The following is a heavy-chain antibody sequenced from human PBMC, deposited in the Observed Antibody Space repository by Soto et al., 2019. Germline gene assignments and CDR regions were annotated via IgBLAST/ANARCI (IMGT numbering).Heavy chain of an antibody. D-gene: IGHD2-2*01. J-gene: IGHJ6*02. CDR3: ATYQDPYYYGMDV. Sequence: GESLKISFKGSGYIFTTYWIGWVRQMPGKGLEWMGIIYPIDSDIKYSPSFQGQVTFSVDKSISTAYLQWSSLKASDTAMYFCATYQDPYYYGMDVWGQGTTVTVSS. CDR2: IYPIDSDI. V-gene: IGHV5-51*01. CDR1: GYIFTTYW.